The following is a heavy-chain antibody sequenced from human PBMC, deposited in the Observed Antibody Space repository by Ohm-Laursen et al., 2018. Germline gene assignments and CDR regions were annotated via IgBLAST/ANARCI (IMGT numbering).Heavy chain of an antibody. V-gene: IGHV3-9*01. J-gene: IGHJ4*02. CDR1: GFTFDDYA. D-gene: IGHD1-26*01. CDR2: ISWNSGSI. Sequence: SLRLSCTASGFTFDDYAMHWVRQAPGKGLEWVSGISWNSGSIGYADSVKGRFTISRDNSKNTPYLQMNSLRAEDTAVYYCAKDALGAGDYWGQGILVTASS. CDR3: AKDALGAGDY.